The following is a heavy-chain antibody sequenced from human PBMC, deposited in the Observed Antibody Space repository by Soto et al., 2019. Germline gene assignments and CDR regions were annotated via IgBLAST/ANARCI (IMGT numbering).Heavy chain of an antibody. J-gene: IGHJ5*02. Sequence: ASVKVSCKASGYTFTNYYMYWVRQAPGQGLEWMGIINPSGGSTSYAQKFQGRVTMTRDTSTSTVYMELSSLRSEDTAMYYCAREASSGYYVTSWGQGTLVTVSS. CDR2: INPSGGST. V-gene: IGHV1-46*01. CDR1: GYTFTNYY. CDR3: AREASSGYYVTS. D-gene: IGHD3-22*01.